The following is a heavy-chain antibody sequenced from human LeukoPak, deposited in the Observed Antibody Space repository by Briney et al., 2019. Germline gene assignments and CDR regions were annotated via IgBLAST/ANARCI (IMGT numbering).Heavy chain of an antibody. Sequence: GGSLRLSCAASGFTFSDCYMSWLRRAPGGGLEGVSYISSSGSTIYYADSVKGRFTISRDNAKNSLYLQMNSLRAEDTAVYYCARETIAAAGTFFDYWGQGTLVTVSS. D-gene: IGHD6-13*01. J-gene: IGHJ4*02. CDR2: ISSSGSTI. CDR3: ARETIAAAGTFFDY. CDR1: GFTFSDCY. V-gene: IGHV3-11*01.